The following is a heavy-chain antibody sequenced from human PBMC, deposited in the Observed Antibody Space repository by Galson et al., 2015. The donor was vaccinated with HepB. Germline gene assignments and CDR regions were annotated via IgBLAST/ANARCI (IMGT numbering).Heavy chain of an antibody. CDR1: GDSIGSYY. Sequence: LSLTCTVSGDSIGSYYWSWIRQPAGKGLEWIGRMYTSERTNYNPSLKSRVTMSVDTSKNQFSLKLSSVTTADTAVYYCARDYGGNSEAYGMDVWGQGTTVTVSS. V-gene: IGHV4-4*07. CDR2: MYTSERT. CDR3: ARDYGGNSEAYGMDV. D-gene: IGHD4-23*01. J-gene: IGHJ6*02.